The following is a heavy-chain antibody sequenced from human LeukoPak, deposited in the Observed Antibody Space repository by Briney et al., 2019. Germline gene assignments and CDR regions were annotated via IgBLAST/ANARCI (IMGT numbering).Heavy chain of an antibody. Sequence: PSETLSLTCTVSGGSISSSSYYWGWIRQPPGKGLEWIGNIYYSGSTYYNPSLKSRVTISVDTSKNQFSLKLNSVTAADTAVYYCARVGIAAAVPLDYFDYWGQGTLVTVSS. V-gene: IGHV4-39*07. CDR2: IYYSGST. D-gene: IGHD6-13*01. J-gene: IGHJ4*02. CDR3: ARVGIAAAVPLDYFDY. CDR1: GGSISSSSYY.